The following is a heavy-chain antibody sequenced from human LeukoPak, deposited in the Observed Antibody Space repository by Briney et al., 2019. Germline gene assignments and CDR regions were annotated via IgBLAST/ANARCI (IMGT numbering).Heavy chain of an antibody. CDR2: INSDGSST. CDR1: GFTFSSYW. J-gene: IGHJ4*02. D-gene: IGHD2-2*01. V-gene: IGHV3-74*01. Sequence: GGSLRLSCAASGFTFSSYWMHWVRQAPGKGLVWVSRINSDGSSTSYADSVKGLFTISRDNAKNTLYLQMNSLRAEDTAVYYCARNPSTSSYLDYWGQGTLVTVSS. CDR3: ARNPSTSSYLDY.